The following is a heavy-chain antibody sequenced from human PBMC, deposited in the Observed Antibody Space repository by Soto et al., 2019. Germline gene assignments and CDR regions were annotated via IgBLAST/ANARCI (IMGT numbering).Heavy chain of an antibody. Sequence: LRLSCAASGFTFSAYEMNWVRQAPGKGLEWISYISSSGTTNYADSVKGRFTISRDNAKNSLSLQINSLRAEDTAVYYCARAFGYGPFDYWGQGTLVTVSS. J-gene: IGHJ4*02. CDR3: ARAFGYGPFDY. CDR1: GFTFSAYE. V-gene: IGHV3-48*03. D-gene: IGHD5-18*01. CDR2: ISSSGTT.